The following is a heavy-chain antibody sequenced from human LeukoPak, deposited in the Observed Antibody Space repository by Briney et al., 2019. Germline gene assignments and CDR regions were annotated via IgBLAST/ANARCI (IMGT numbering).Heavy chain of an antibody. J-gene: IGHJ4*02. V-gene: IGHV3-30*03. CDR3: ARDPTSYCGGDCYLGTSDY. Sequence: PGGSLRLSCAASGFTFSSYGMHWVRQAPGKGLEWVAVISYDGSNKYYADSVKGRFTISRDNSKNTLYLQMNSLRDEDTAVYYCARDPTSYCGGDCYLGTSDYWGQGTLVTVSS. CDR1: GFTFSSYG. CDR2: ISYDGSNK. D-gene: IGHD2-21*02.